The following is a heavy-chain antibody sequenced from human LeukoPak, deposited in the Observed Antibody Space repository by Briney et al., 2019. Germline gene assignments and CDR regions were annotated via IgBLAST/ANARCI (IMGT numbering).Heavy chain of an antibody. CDR2: IYYSGST. Sequence: KTSETLSLTCTVSGGSISSYYWSWIRQPPGKGLEWIGYIYYSGSTYYNPSLKSRVTISVDRSKNQFSLKLSSVTAADTAVYYCARGGYCSGGSCYSGYFQHWGQGTLVTVSS. CDR1: GGSISSYY. CDR3: ARGGYCSGGSCYSGYFQH. J-gene: IGHJ1*01. D-gene: IGHD2-15*01. V-gene: IGHV4-59*12.